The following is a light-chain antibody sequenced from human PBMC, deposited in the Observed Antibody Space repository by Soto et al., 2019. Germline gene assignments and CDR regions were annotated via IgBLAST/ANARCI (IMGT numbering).Light chain of an antibody. CDR2: KAS. V-gene: IGKV1-5*03. Sequence: DIQMTQSPSTLSASVGDRVTITCRASQSISPWLAWYQQKPGKAPRLLIYKASSLESGVPSRFSGSGSGTEVTLTISSLQPDDFATYYCQHYNTFLWTFGQGTKVEIK. J-gene: IGKJ1*01. CDR3: QHYNTFLWT. CDR1: QSISPW.